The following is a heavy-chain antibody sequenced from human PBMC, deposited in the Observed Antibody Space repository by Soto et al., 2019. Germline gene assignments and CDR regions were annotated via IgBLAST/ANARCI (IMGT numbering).Heavy chain of an antibody. CDR2: IDPGGGDT. J-gene: IGHJ4*02. D-gene: IGHD1-26*01. CDR3: AKRRGVGLTRSSFDY. Sequence: QVQLVQSGAEVRKPGASVKVSCKASGYTFNRHYIQWVRQAPGQGLEWMGMIDPGGGDTNYAKKFQDRVTLTSDTSTSTVYMELSSLRSEDTAVYYCAKRRGVGLTRSSFDYWGPGTLVIVSS. V-gene: IGHV1-46*02. CDR1: GYTFNRHY.